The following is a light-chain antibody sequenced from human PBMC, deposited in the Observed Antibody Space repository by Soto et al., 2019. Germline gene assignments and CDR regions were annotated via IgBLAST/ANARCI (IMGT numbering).Light chain of an antibody. Sequence: ERVMTQSPATLSVSPGERATLSCRASESVSSHLAWYQQKPGLAPRLLIYGASTRATGVPARFIGSGSGTEFALTISSLQSEDFAIYYCQHYNNWPHTFGQGTKLEIK. CDR1: ESVSSH. CDR3: QHYNNWPHT. CDR2: GAS. J-gene: IGKJ2*01. V-gene: IGKV3-15*01.